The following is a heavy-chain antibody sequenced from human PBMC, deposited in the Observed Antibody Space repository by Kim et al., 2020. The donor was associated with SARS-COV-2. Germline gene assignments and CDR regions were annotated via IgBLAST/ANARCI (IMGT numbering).Heavy chain of an antibody. CDR2: INHSGST. D-gene: IGHD3-22*01. Sequence: SETLSLTCAVYGGSFSGYYWSWIRQPPGKGLEWIGEINHSGSTNYNPSLKSRVTISVDTSKNQFSLKLSSVTAADTAVYYCARALSSRGSGYQRRGSGAFDIWGQGTMVTVSS. CDR3: ARALSSRGSGYQRRGSGAFDI. J-gene: IGHJ3*02. V-gene: IGHV4-34*01. CDR1: GGSFSGYY.